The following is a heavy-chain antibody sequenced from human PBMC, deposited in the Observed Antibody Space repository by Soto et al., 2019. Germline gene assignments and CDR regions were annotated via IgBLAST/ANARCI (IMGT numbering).Heavy chain of an antibody. Sequence: PGGSLRLSCAASGFAVNSDYMSWVRQAPGKGLEWVSVIFGGGTTFYSDSVKGRFTISRDNSKNTVILQMNSLRADDTAVYYCVRTSSYWGQGTRVTVSS. CDR3: VRTSSY. D-gene: IGHD2-2*01. CDR1: GFAVNSDY. V-gene: IGHV3-53*01. CDR2: IFGGGTT. J-gene: IGHJ4*02.